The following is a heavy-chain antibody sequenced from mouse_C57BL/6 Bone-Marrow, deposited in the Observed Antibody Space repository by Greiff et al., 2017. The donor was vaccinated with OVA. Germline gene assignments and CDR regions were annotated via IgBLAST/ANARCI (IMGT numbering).Heavy chain of an antibody. V-gene: IGHV14-1*01. CDR2: IDPEDGDT. D-gene: IGHD1-1*01. Sequence: VQLQQSGAELVRPGASVKLSCTASGFNIKDYYMHWVKQRPEQGLEWIGRIDPEDGDTEYAPKFQGKGTMTADTSSNTAYLQLSSLTSEDTAVYYGTLITTVVAPYWYFDVWGTGTTVTVSS. CDR3: TLITTVVAPYWYFDV. J-gene: IGHJ1*03. CDR1: GFNIKDYY.